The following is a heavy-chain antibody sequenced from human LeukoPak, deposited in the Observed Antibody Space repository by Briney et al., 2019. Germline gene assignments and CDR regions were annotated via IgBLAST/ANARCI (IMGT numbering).Heavy chain of an antibody. Sequence: ASVKVSCKPCGYTFSLYGINWVRQAPGEGLEWMGWISGYNGHANYAQKFQGRVTLTTDASTNTAYMELRSLRSDDTAVYYCARAWLRRKYYYYMDVWGKGTTVTVSS. CDR3: ARAWLRRKYYYYMDV. J-gene: IGHJ6*03. D-gene: IGHD5-12*01. CDR1: GYTFSLYG. V-gene: IGHV1-18*01. CDR2: ISGYNGHA.